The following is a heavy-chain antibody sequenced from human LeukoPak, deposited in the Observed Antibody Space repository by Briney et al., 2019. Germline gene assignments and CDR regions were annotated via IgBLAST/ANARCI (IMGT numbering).Heavy chain of an antibody. D-gene: IGHD3-10*01. V-gene: IGHV3-33*01. CDR1: GFTFSSYG. Sequence: GGSLRLSCAASGFTFSSYGMHWVRQAPGRGLEWVAIIWYDGSNKYYADFVKGRFTISRDNSKNTLYLQMNSLRAEDTAVYYCARDPGFGELVTYYFDYWGQGTLVTVSS. CDR2: IWYDGSNK. J-gene: IGHJ4*02. CDR3: ARDPGFGELVTYYFDY.